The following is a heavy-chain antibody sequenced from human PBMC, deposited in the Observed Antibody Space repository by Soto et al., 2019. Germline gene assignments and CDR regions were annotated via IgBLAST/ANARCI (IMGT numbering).Heavy chain of an antibody. V-gene: IGHV6-1*01. CDR2: TYYRSTWYN. Sequence: SQTLSLTCVISGDSVSSNSASWNWIRQSPSRGLEWLGRTYYRSTWYNDYAVSVKSRLTINPDTSKHQFSLQLNSVTPEDTAVYYCAGSFSGRGGMDVWGQGTSVTVSS. D-gene: IGHD3-10*01. J-gene: IGHJ6*02. CDR3: AGSFSGRGGMDV. CDR1: GDSVSSNSAS.